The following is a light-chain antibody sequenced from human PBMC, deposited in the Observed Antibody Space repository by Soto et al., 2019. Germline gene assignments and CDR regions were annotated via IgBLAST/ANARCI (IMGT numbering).Light chain of an antibody. CDR3: AAWDDILNGYV. Sequence: QSVLTQSPSASGTPGQRVTISCSGSSSNIGSNGANWYQHLPETAPRLLIYNNNQRPSGVPDRFSGSKPGTSASLAISGLQSGDEADYYCAAWDDILNGYVFGIGTKVTVL. V-gene: IGLV1-44*01. J-gene: IGLJ1*01. CDR1: SSNIGSNG. CDR2: NNN.